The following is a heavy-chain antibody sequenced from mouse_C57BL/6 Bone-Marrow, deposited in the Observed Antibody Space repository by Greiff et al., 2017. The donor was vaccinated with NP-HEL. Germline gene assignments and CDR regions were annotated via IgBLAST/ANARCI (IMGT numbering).Heavy chain of an antibody. CDR3: ALYDPEVFAY. CDR2: INPNNGGT. J-gene: IGHJ3*01. CDR1: GYTFTDYY. Sequence: EVQLQQSGPELVKPGASVKISCKASGYTFTDYYMNWVKQSHGKSLEWIGDINPNNGGTSYNQKFKGKATLTVDKSSSTAYMELRSLTSEDSAVYYCALYDPEVFAYWGQGTLVTVSA. V-gene: IGHV1-26*01. D-gene: IGHD2-3*01.